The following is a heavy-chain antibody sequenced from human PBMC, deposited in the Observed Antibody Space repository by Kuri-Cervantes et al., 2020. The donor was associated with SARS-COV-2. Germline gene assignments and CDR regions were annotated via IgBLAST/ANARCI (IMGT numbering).Heavy chain of an antibody. V-gene: IGHV3-23*01. CDR3: AKELNEGYSSSWYFDY. D-gene: IGHD6-13*01. J-gene: IGHJ4*02. CDR2: ISGSGGST. CDR1: GFTFSSYA. Sequence: GGSLRLSCAASGFTFSSYAMSWVRQAPGKGLEWVSAISGSGGSTYYADSVKGRFTISRDNSKNTLYLQMNSPRAEDTAVYYCAKELNEGYSSSWYFDYWGQGTLVTVSS.